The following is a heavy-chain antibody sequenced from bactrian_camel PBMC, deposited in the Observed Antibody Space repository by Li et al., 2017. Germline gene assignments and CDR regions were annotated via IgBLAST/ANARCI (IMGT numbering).Heavy chain of an antibody. Sequence: HVQLVESGGGSVQAGGSLRLSCAASGYTYTMAWFRQAPGKEREGVGSIDSERRTSYADSVKDRFTISRDIAKNTAFLQMNNLKPEDDGVYYCALDTTRRHFYQEGNCPNYDALGVWGKEPRSPSP. V-gene: IGHV3S53*01. J-gene: IGHJ7*01. D-gene: IGHD2*01. CDR1: GYTYT. CDR2: IDSERRT.